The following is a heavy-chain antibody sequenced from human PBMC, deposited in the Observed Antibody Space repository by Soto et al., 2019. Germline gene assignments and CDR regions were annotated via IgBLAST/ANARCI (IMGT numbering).Heavy chain of an antibody. CDR2: TYYRSKWYN. V-gene: IGHV6-1*01. J-gene: IGHJ6*01. CDR3: ARDSAYNRRWRKLFDP. CDR1: GDSVSSNSAA. D-gene: IGHD1-20*01. Sequence: SQTLSLTCAISGDSVSSNSAAWNWIRQSPSRGLEWLGRTYYRSKWYNDYAVSVKSRITINPDTSKNQFSLQLNSVTPEDTAVYYCARDSAYNRRWRKLFDPWGPGTPVHVFS.